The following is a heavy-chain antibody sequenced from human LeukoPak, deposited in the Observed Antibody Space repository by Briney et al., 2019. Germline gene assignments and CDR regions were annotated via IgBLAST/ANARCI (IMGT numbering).Heavy chain of an antibody. D-gene: IGHD1-26*01. J-gene: IGHJ4*02. CDR1: GYTFTDYY. V-gene: IGHV1-46*01. CDR2: INPSGGST. CDR3: ARVKAGATLFDY. Sequence: ASVKVSCKASGYTFTDYYMHWVRQAPGQGLEWMGIINPSGGSTSYAQKFQGRVTMTRDMSTSTVYMELSSLRSEDTAVYYCARVKAGATLFDYWGQGTLVTVSS.